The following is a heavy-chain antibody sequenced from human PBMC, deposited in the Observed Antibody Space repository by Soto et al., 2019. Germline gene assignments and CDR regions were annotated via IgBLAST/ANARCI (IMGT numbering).Heavy chain of an antibody. Sequence: GGSLRLSXAVSGLTFGNYWMHWVRQAPGKGLVWVSRVSPDGRTATYAYSVKGRFTISRDNAKSTLYLQMNSLRAEDTGVYCCADSWPPTSYWDRGTLVTVSS. J-gene: IGHJ4*02. CDR1: GLTFGNYW. CDR2: VSPDGRTA. CDR3: ADSWPPTSY. D-gene: IGHD3-10*01. V-gene: IGHV3-74*01.